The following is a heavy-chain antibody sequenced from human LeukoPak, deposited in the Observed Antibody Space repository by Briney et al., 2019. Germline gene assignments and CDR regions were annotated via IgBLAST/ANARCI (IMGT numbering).Heavy chain of an antibody. CDR1: GFTFTSHS. V-gene: IGHV3-21*01. Sequence: GSLRLSCAGSGFTFTSHSMNWVRQAPGQGLEWVSSISSGSGYMYYADPVKGRFNLSRDNARNSLFLQMNSLRAEDTAIYYCARPTSTTSNDGFDIWGRGTMVTVSS. D-gene: IGHD2-2*01. CDR2: ISSGSGYM. CDR3: ARPTSTTSNDGFDI. J-gene: IGHJ3*02.